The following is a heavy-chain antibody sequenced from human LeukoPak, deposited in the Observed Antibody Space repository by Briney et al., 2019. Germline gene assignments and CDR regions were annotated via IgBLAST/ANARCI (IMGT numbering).Heavy chain of an antibody. CDR2: INPGVGSS. J-gene: IGHJ5*02. V-gene: IGHV1-46*01. CDR3: ARDLGIMADNWFDP. CDR1: GYIFTDFF. D-gene: IGHD2-8*01. Sequence: GASVKVSCKTSGYIFTDFFIHWVRQTPGQRLGWLGSINPGVGSSDYAQKFQGRVTMTRDTSTSTVFMEMRGLRSEDTAIYYCARDLGIMADNWFDPWGQGTRVTVSS.